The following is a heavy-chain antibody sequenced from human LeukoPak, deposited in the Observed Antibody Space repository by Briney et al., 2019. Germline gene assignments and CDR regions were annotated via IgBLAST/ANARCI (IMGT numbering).Heavy chain of an antibody. CDR1: GYTFTGYY. Sequence: GASVKLSCTASGYTFTGYYMHWVRQAPGQGLEWIGCINTISGGTNYAQKFQGRVTMTRDTSNSTAYMELSRLTSDDTAVYYCARGREVAGTVGYWGQGTLVTVSS. V-gene: IGHV1-2*02. J-gene: IGHJ4*02. CDR3: ARGREVAGTVGY. D-gene: IGHD1-26*01. CDR2: INTISGGT.